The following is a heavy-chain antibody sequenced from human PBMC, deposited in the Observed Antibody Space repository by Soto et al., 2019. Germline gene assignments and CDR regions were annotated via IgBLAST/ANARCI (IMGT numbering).Heavy chain of an antibody. V-gene: IGHV4-34*12. CDR1: GGSFSGYY. CDR3: ARVYSGSYSDS. CDR2: IFHSGST. Sequence: SESLSLTCAVYGGSFSGYYWSWVRQPPGKGLEWIGEIFHSGSTNYNPSLKTRLTISVDKSKNQFSLKLSSVTAADTAVYYCARVYSGSYSDSWGRGTLVTVSS. J-gene: IGHJ4*02. D-gene: IGHD1-26*01.